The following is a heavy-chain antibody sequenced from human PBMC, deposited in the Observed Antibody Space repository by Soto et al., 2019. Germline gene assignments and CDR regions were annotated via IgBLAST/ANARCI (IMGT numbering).Heavy chain of an antibody. D-gene: IGHD6-6*01. Sequence: PSETLSLTCTVSGGSISSRGYYLSWIRQHPGKGLEWIGYIYYSGSTYYNPSLKSRVTISVDTSKNQFSLKLSSVTAADTAVYYCARGEYSSSSMDVWGQGTTVTVSS. CDR2: IYYSGST. CDR1: GGSISSRGYY. V-gene: IGHV4-31*03. CDR3: ARGEYSSSSMDV. J-gene: IGHJ6*02.